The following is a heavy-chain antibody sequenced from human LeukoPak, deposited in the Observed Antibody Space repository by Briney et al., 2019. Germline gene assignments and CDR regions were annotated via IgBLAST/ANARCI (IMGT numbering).Heavy chain of an antibody. J-gene: IGHJ3*02. CDR2: ISSSSSYI. CDR1: GFTFSSYS. D-gene: IGHD3-9*01. CDR3: ARDIGYFDWSDAFDI. V-gene: IGHV3-21*01. Sequence: GGSLRLSCAASGFTFSSYSMTWVRQAPGKGLEWVSSISSSSSYIYYADSVKGRFTISRDNSKNTLYLQMNSLRAEDTAVYYCARDIGYFDWSDAFDIWGQGTMVTVSS.